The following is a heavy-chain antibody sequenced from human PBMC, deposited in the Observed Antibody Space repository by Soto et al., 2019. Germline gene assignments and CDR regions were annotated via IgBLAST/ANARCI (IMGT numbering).Heavy chain of an antibody. J-gene: IGHJ6*02. V-gene: IGHV6-1*01. Sequence: SQTLSLTCAISGDSVSSNSAAWNWIRQSPSRGLEWLGRTYYRSKWYNDYAVSVKSRITINPDTSKNQFSLQLNSVTPEDTAVYYCARELELLFDYYYYGMDVWGQGTTVTVS. D-gene: IGHD1-7*01. CDR3: ARELELLFDYYYYGMDV. CDR1: GDSVSSNSAA. CDR2: TYYRSKWYN.